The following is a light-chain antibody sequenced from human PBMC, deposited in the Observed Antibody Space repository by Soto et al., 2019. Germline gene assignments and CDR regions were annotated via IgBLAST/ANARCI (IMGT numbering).Light chain of an antibody. Sequence: DIQMTQSPSTLSASVCDRVTITCRASQTISYWLAWYQQKPGQVPKRLIYKTSSLESGIPSRFSGSGSGTEFTLTINSLQPDEFATYYCQHYHSYPLTFGGGTKVEIK. CDR1: QTISYW. CDR3: QHYHSYPLT. CDR2: KTS. V-gene: IGKV1-5*03. J-gene: IGKJ4*02.